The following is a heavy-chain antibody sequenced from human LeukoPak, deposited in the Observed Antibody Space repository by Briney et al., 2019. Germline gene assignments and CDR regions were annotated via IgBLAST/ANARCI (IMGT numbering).Heavy chain of an antibody. V-gene: IGHV3-30*03. Sequence: GGSLRLSCAASGFTFSDYFMNWIRQAPGKGLEWVAVISYDGSNKYYADSVKGRFTISRDNSKNTLYLQMNSLRAEDTAVYYCARGFGSSWYPGDYWGQGTLVTVSS. CDR3: ARGFGSSWYPGDY. CDR1: GFTFSDYF. CDR2: ISYDGSNK. D-gene: IGHD6-13*01. J-gene: IGHJ4*02.